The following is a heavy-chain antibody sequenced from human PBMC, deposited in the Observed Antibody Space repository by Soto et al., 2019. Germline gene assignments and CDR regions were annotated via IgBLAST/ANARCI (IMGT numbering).Heavy chain of an antibody. CDR2: IHVTGYT. D-gene: IGHD3-16*01. J-gene: IGHJ4*02. Sequence: PSETLSLTCSVSGDSITSGSYSWSWIRQAPGKGLEWIGNIHVTGYTSFSPSLKRRLTMSVDTSQNQFSLYLNSVTAADTAVYYCARGGALRQYGHVPLAFWGQGTLLTVSS. CDR3: ARGGALRQYGHVPLAF. V-gene: IGHV4-30-2*01. CDR1: GDSITSGSYS.